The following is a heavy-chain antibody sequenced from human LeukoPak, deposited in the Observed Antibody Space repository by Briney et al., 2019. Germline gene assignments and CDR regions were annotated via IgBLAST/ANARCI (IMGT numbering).Heavy chain of an antibody. Sequence: GGSLRLSCAASGFTFSSYSMNWVRQAPGKGLEWVSSISSSSSYIYCADSVKGRFTISRDNAKNSLSLQMNSLRAEDTAVYYCARDPYNGYYGDDYYYYMDVWGKGTTVTISS. J-gene: IGHJ6*03. CDR2: ISSSSSYI. CDR3: ARDPYNGYYGDDYYYYMDV. V-gene: IGHV3-21*01. D-gene: IGHD4-17*01. CDR1: GFTFSSYS.